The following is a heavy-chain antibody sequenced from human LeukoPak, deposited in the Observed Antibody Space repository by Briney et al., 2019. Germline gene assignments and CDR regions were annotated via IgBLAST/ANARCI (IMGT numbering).Heavy chain of an antibody. J-gene: IGHJ4*02. V-gene: IGHV3-30*03. CDR1: GFTFSSYG. Sequence: GRSLRLSCAASGFTFSSYGMHWVRQAPGKGLEWVAVKSYDGSNKYYADSVKGRFTISRDNSKNTLYLQMNSLRAEDTAVYYCARGATIMDYWGQGTLVTVSS. D-gene: IGHD1-26*01. CDR2: KSYDGSNK. CDR3: ARGATIMDY.